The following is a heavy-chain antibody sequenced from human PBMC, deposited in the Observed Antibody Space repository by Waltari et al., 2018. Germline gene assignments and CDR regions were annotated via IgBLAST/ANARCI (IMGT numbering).Heavy chain of an antibody. Sequence: QVQLQESGPGLVKPSQTLSLTCTVSGGSISSGGYYWSWILQHPGKGLEWIGYIYHSGSTYYNPSLKSRVTISVDRSKNQFSLKLSSVTAADTAVYYCARDSGCSGGSCYSFDYWGQGTLVTVSS. CDR2: IYHSGST. CDR3: ARDSGCSGGSCYSFDY. D-gene: IGHD2-15*01. J-gene: IGHJ4*02. V-gene: IGHV4-31*03. CDR1: GGSISSGGYY.